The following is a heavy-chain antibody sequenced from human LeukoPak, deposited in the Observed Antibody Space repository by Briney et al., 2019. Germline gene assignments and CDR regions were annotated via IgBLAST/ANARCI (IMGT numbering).Heavy chain of an antibody. Sequence: ASVKVSCKASGYIITGYYMHWVRQAPGQGLEWMGWIHPNSGNTNYAQKLQGRVTMTTDTSTSTAYMELRSLRSDDTAVYYCAREATGTTPGYWGQGTLVTVSS. CDR2: IHPNSGNT. J-gene: IGHJ4*02. V-gene: IGHV1-18*04. D-gene: IGHD1-1*01. CDR1: GYIITGYY. CDR3: AREATGTTPGY.